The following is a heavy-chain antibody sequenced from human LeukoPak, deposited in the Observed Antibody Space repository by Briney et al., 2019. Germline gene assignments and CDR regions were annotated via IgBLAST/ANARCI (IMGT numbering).Heavy chain of an antibody. V-gene: IGHV3-21*01. CDR1: GFTFSSYS. J-gene: IGHJ6*02. CDR2: ISGSSSDI. D-gene: IGHD3-3*01. CDR3: AREADDFWSGLTYYYYGMDV. Sequence: GGSLRLSCAASGFTFSSYSMNWVRQAPGKGLEWVSSISGSSSDIYYADSLKGRFTISRDSAKNSLYLQMNSLRVEDTAVYYCAREADDFWSGLTYYYYGMDVWGQGTTVTVSS.